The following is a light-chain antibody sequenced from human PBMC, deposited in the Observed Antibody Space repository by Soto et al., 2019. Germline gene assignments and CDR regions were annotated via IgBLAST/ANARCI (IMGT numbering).Light chain of an antibody. J-gene: IGKJ2*01. V-gene: IGKV3-20*01. CDR1: QSISSNF. CDR2: GAS. CDR3: QQYERPPFA. Sequence: EIVLTQSPGTLSLSPGEGATLSCRASQSISSNFLAWYQQKRGQAPRLLIHGASNRATGVPDRVTGGGSGTDFTLTISGLEPEDFALYFCQQYERPPFAFGQGTKLEIK.